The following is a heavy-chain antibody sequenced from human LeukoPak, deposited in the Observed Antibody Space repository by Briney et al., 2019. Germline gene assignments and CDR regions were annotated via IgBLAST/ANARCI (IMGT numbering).Heavy chain of an antibody. CDR3: ATAAYGSGTFHLNYYYGMDV. CDR2: FDPEDGET. CDR1: GYTLTELS. D-gene: IGHD3-10*01. Sequence: ASVKVSCKVSGYTLTELSMHWARQAPGKGLEWMGGFDPEDGETIYAQKFQGRVTMTEDTSTDTAYMELSSLRSEDTAVYYCATAAYGSGTFHLNYYYGMDVWGKGTTVTVSS. V-gene: IGHV1-24*01. J-gene: IGHJ6*04.